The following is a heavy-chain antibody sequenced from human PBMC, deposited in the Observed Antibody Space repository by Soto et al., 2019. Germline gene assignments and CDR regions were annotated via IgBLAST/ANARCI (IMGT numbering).Heavy chain of an antibody. CDR2: IMSKTDGGTT. CDR3: TTDSGMSPYSFDY. J-gene: IGHJ4*02. CDR1: GFTFVKAW. D-gene: IGHD1-26*01. V-gene: IGHV3-15*01. Sequence: WGSLRLSCATSGFTFVKAWVVFVRHSPLKGLEWVGRIMSKTDGGTTDYAAPVKGRFTISRDDSKSTLYLQMNSLKTEDTAFYYCTTDSGMSPYSFDYWGQGTLVTVSS.